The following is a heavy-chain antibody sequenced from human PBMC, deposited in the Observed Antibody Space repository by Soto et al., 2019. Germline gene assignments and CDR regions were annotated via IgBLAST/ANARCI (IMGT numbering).Heavy chain of an antibody. J-gene: IGHJ6*03. CDR3: ARGRTTANYYYYMDV. CDR2: INHSGST. D-gene: IGHD1-7*01. V-gene: IGHV4-34*01. CDR1: GGSFSGYY. Sequence: QVQLQQWGAGLLKPSETLSLTCAVYGGSFSGYYWSWIRQPPGKGLEWIGEINHSGSTNYNPSLKERVSITVDTAKDQFSLKLSSVTAADTAVYYCARGRTTANYYYYMDVWGKGTTVTVSS.